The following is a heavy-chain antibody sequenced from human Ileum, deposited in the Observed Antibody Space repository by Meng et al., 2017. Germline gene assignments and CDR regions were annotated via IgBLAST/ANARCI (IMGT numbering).Heavy chain of an antibody. V-gene: IGHV4-59*12. CDR1: GGSITNYY. CDR2: VFYTGST. J-gene: IGHJ5*02. Sequence: SETLSLTCSVSGGSITNYYWSWIRQPPGKELEWIGSVFYTGSTNYNPSLQSRLTISVDASKNQISLNLNSVTAADTAVYYCARDGSHCVSSTCSSYFDPWGQGTQVTVSS. D-gene: IGHD2-2*01. CDR3: ARDGSHCVSSTCSSYFDP.